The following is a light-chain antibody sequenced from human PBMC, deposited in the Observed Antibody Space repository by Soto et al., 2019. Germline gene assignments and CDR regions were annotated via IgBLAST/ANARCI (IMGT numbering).Light chain of an antibody. CDR1: QGVDNY. Sequence: QMTQSPSSLSASIGDRVTITCRASQGVDNYLAWYQQRPGQVLRLLIYAASTLQSGVPSRFSGSRSGADFTLTISSLQPEDVATYYCQHYNTALETFGRGNRVEIK. CDR2: AAS. J-gene: IGKJ1*01. CDR3: QHYNTALET. V-gene: IGKV1-27*01.